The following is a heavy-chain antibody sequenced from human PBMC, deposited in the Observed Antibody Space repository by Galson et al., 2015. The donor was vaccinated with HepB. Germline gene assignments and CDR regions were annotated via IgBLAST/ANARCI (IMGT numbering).Heavy chain of an antibody. D-gene: IGHD3-10*01. CDR1: GFTFSSYR. V-gene: IGHV3-7*03. J-gene: IGHJ6*02. CDR2: INQDGSSK. CDR3: ARRISLVRGIITKPDYYYGMDV. Sequence: SLRLSCAASGFTFSSYRMNWVRQAPGKGLEWVAHINQDGSSKYYVDSVKGRFTISRDNAKDSAYLQLDSLRAEDTAVYYCARRISLVRGIITKPDYYYGMDVWGQGTTVTVAS.